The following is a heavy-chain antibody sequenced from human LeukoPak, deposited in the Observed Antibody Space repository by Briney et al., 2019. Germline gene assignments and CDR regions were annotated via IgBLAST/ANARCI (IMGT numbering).Heavy chain of an antibody. CDR1: GFTFSSYG. CDR3: AKVGTDSSGYSCDY. D-gene: IGHD3-22*01. Sequence: GGSLRLSCAASGFTFSSYGMHWVRQAPGKGLEWVAFIRYDGSNKFYADSAKGRFTISRDNSKNTLYLQMNSLRAEDTAVYYCAKVGTDSSGYSCDYWGQGTLVTVSS. V-gene: IGHV3-30*02. J-gene: IGHJ4*02. CDR2: IRYDGSNK.